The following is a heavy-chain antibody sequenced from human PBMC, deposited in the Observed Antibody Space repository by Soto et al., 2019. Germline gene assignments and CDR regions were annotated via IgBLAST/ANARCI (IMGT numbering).Heavy chain of an antibody. CDR2: MNPNSGNT. J-gene: IGHJ6*02. CDR1: GYTFTSYD. Sequence: QVPLVQSGAEVKKPGASVKVSCKASGYTFTSYDINWVRQATGQGLEWMGWMNPNSGNTGYAQKFQGRVTMTRNTSISTAYMELSSLRSEDTAVYYCAWSSIVVVPAASYGMDVWGQGTTVTVSS. D-gene: IGHD2-2*01. CDR3: AWSSIVVVPAASYGMDV. V-gene: IGHV1-8*01.